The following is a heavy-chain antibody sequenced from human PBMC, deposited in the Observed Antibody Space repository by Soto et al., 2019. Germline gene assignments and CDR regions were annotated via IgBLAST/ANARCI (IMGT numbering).Heavy chain of an antibody. J-gene: IGHJ4*02. CDR3: ARREQWLENFDY. D-gene: IGHD6-19*01. CDR1: GYTFIGYY. CDR2: INPNSGDT. Sequence: QVQLVQSGAEVKKPGASVKVSCKTSGYTFIGYYIHWIRQAPGQGLEWMGWINPNSGDTNYSQDFQGRVTMTSDTSFTTAYVELTRLRSDDTAVYYCARREQWLENFDYWGQGTLVTVSS. V-gene: IGHV1-2*02.